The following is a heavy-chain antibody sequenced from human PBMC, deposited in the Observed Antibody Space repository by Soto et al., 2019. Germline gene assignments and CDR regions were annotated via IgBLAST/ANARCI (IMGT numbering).Heavy chain of an antibody. D-gene: IGHD2-8*01. J-gene: IGHJ6*02. V-gene: IGHV1-69*12. CDR3: ARDNDRPQLGGNYYYILDV. Sequence: QVQLEQSGAEVKKPGSSVKVSCKASGGTFRTATVSWVRQAPGQGLEWMGGIMPVFRTPDYVQKFHGRVTITADESTSTAYMELSGLRSDDTAVYYCARDNDRPQLGGNYYYILDVWGQGTTITVSS. CDR1: GGTFRTAT. CDR2: IMPVFRTP.